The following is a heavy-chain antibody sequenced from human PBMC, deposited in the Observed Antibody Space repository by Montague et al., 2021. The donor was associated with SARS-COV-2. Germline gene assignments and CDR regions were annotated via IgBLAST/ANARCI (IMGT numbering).Heavy chain of an antibody. Sequence: SETLSLTCTVSGGSISSSSYYWGWIRQPPGKGLEWIGSIYYSGSNYYNPSIKSRVTISVDTSKNQFSLKLSSVTAADTAVYYCARHGSSGYFDCLGDWGQGTLVTVSS. J-gene: IGHJ4*02. CDR3: ARHGSSGYFDCLGD. D-gene: IGHD3-9*01. CDR1: GGSISSSSYY. V-gene: IGHV4-39*01. CDR2: IYYSGSN.